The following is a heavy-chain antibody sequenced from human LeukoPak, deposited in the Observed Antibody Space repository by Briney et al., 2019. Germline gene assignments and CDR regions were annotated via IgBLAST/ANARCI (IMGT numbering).Heavy chain of an antibody. V-gene: IGHV3-53*01. Sequence: GSLRLSCAASGFTVSSNYVSWVRQAPGKGLEWVSVIYSGGSTYYADSVKGRFTISRDNSKNTLYLQMNSLRAEDTAVYYCARARGLTGYYNWGQGTQVTVSS. CDR2: IYSGGST. J-gene: IGHJ4*02. CDR1: GFTVSSNY. CDR3: ARARGLTGYYN. D-gene: IGHD3-9*01.